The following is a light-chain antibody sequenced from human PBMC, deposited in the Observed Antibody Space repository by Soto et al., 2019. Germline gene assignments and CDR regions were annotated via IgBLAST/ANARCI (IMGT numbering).Light chain of an antibody. Sequence: IVLTQSPGTLSLSPGERATLSRRASQSVSSNYLAWYQQKPGQAPRLLMFGASSRATGIPDRFSGSGSGTDFTLTITRLEPEDFAVYYCQQYGGSPYTFGQGTKLEIK. CDR1: QSVSSNY. J-gene: IGKJ2*01. CDR3: QQYGGSPYT. CDR2: GAS. V-gene: IGKV3-20*01.